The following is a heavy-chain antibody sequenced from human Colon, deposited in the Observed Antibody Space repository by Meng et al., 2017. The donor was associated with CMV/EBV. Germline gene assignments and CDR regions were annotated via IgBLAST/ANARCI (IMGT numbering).Heavy chain of an antibody. CDR2: ISPGGSA. Sequence: GGSLRLSCAVSGFIFSSFAMIWVRQAPGKGLEWVSGISPGGSAYYADSVKGRFTISRDNSKNMLYVQMNSLRADDTAVYYCAKTRILGVPGDSSDNRFAPWGRGTLVTVSS. V-gene: IGHV3-23*01. J-gene: IGHJ5*02. CDR1: GFIFSSFA. D-gene: IGHD2-2*01. CDR3: AKTRILGVPGDSSDNRFAP.